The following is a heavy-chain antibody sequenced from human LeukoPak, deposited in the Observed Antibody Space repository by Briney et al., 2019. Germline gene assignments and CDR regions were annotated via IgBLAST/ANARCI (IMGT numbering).Heavy chain of an antibody. V-gene: IGHV4-4*02. CDR1: GGSISSSNW. J-gene: IGHJ4*02. CDR2: IYHSGST. D-gene: IGHD1-26*01. Sequence: YPSETLSLTCAVSGGSISSSNWWSWVRQPPGKGLEWIGEIYHSGSTYYNPSLKSRVTISVDRSKNQFSLKPSSVTAADTAVYYCARAWEDVRWAYFDYWGQGTLVTVSS. CDR3: ARAWEDVRWAYFDY.